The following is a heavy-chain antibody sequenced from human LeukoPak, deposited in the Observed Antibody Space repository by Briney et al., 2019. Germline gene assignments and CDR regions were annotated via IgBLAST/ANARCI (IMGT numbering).Heavy chain of an antibody. D-gene: IGHD3-22*01. CDR1: GFTFSSYG. CDR2: ISSSSSYI. CDR3: ARGFHRYSYDSGAYSIY. V-gene: IGHV3-21*01. Sequence: TGGSLRLSCAASGFTFSSYGMNWVRQAPGKGLEWVSSISSSSSYIYYADSVKGRFTISRDNAKNSLYLQMNSLRAEDTAVYYCARGFHRYSYDSGAYSIYWGQGTLVTVSS. J-gene: IGHJ4*02.